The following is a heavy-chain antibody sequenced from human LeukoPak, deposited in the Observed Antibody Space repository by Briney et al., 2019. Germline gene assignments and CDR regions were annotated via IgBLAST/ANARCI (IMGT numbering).Heavy chain of an antibody. CDR3: ASGRTYYYDSSGYRNFDY. J-gene: IGHJ4*02. V-gene: IGHV3-21*01. CDR1: GFTFSSYS. CDR2: ISSSSSYI. D-gene: IGHD3-22*01. Sequence: GGSLRLSCAASGFTFSSYSMNWVRQAPGKGLEWVSSISSSSSYIYYADSVKGRFTISRDNAKNSLYLQMNSLRAEDTAVYYCASGRTYYYDSSGYRNFDYWGQGTLVTVSS.